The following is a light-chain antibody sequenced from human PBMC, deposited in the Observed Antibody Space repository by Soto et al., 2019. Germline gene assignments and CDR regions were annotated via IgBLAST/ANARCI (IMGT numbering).Light chain of an antibody. Sequence: EIVLTQSPGTLSLSPGERATLSCRASQSVASRNLAWYQQKSGQAPRLLIYGASSRAIHTPDRFAGSGSGTDFTLTISRLQSEDFAVYYCQQYNNWPYTFGQGTKVDI. V-gene: IGKV3D-15*01. CDR2: GAS. CDR3: QQYNNWPYT. CDR1: QSVASRN. J-gene: IGKJ2*01.